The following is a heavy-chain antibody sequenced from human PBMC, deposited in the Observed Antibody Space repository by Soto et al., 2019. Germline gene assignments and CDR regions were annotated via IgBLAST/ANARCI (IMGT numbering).Heavy chain of an antibody. V-gene: IGHV3-48*02. Sequence: EVQLVESGGGLVQPGGSLRLSCAASGFTFSSYSMNWVRQAPGKGLEWVSYISSSSSTIYYADSVKGRFTISRDNAKNSLNLQMNSQRDEDTAVYYGARGTRGSYYRGVDYWGQGTLVTVSS. J-gene: IGHJ4*02. CDR1: GFTFSSYS. D-gene: IGHD1-26*01. CDR3: ARGTRGSYYRGVDY. CDR2: ISSSSSTI.